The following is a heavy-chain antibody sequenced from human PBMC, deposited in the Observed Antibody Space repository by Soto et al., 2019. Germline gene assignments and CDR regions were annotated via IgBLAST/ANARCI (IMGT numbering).Heavy chain of an antibody. CDR2: ISAHNGNT. CDR3: ASGRYGES. J-gene: IGHJ5*02. V-gene: IGHV1-18*01. CDR1: AYTFTSYG. D-gene: IGHD3-10*01. Sequence: QVHLVQSGGEVKKPGASVKVSCKCSAYTFTSYGITWVRQAPGQGLEWMGWISAHNGNTDYAQKLQGRVTVTRDTSTSTVYVDVRNMRTDDAAKYYCASGRYGESCGQRPLVTVS.